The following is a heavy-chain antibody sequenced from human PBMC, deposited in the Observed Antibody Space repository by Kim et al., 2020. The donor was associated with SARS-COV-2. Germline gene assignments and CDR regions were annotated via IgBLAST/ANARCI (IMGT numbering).Heavy chain of an antibody. V-gene: IGHV4-34*01. D-gene: IGHD4-17*01. CDR3: ARARPHTVRLHDY. Sequence: PSPKSRVTIAVDTSKNQFSLKLSSGTAADTALYYCARARPHTVRLHDYWGQGTLVTVSS. J-gene: IGHJ4*02.